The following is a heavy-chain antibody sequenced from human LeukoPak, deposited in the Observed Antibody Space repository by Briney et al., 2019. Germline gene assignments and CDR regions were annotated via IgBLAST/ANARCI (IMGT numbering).Heavy chain of an antibody. CDR1: GGSISGFY. D-gene: IGHD5-18*01. J-gene: IGHJ4*02. CDR3: ARVKEGTAMVDY. V-gene: IGHV4-59*01. CDR2: IYYSGST. Sequence: SETLSLTCAVSGGSISGFYWSWIRQPPGKGLEWIGYIYYSGSTTYNPSLNSRVTISVDTSKNQFSLKLSSVTAADTAVYYCARVKEGTAMVDYWGQGTLVTVSS.